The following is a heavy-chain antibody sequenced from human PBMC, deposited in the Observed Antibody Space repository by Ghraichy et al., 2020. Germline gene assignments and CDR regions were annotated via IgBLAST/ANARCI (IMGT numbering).Heavy chain of an antibody. D-gene: IGHD1-26*01. CDR2: VSFDGGHK. CDR1: GLIFTDYV. Sequence: GGSLRLSCAASGLIFTDYVMHWVRQAPGKGREWVAVVSFDGGHKWSADSLKGRFFISRNNSRNTLYLQMNSLRVEDTAVYYCAREGGGAFDVWGQGTMVIGSS. J-gene: IGHJ3*01. V-gene: IGHV3-30-3*01. CDR3: AREGGGAFDV.